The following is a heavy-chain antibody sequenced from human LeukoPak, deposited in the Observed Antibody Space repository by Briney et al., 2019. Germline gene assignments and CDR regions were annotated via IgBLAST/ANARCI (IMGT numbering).Heavy chain of an antibody. V-gene: IGHV3-74*01. D-gene: IGHD3-3*01. CDR3: ARRYDFWSGYGYYYYMDV. CDR1: GFTFSSYW. Sequence: GGSLRLSCAASGFTFSSYWMHWVRQAPGKGLVWVSRINSDGSSTSYADSVKGRFTISSDNAKNTLYLQMNSLRAEDTAVYYCARRYDFWSGYGYYYYMDVWGKGTTVTVSS. CDR2: INSDGSST. J-gene: IGHJ6*03.